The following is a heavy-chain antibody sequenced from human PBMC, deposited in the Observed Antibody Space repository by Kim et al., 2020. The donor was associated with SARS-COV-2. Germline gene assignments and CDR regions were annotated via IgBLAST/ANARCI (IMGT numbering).Heavy chain of an antibody. D-gene: IGHD2-21*02. J-gene: IGHJ4*02. CDR1: VYTFTSYA. Sequence: ASVKVSCKASVYTFTSYAMNWVRQAPGQGLEWMGWINTNTGNPTYAQGFTGRFVFSLDTSVSTAYLQISSLKAEDTAVYYCARGPKGDAINYWGQGTLVTVTS. CDR2: INTNTGNP. V-gene: IGHV7-4-1*02. CDR3: ARGPKGDAINY.